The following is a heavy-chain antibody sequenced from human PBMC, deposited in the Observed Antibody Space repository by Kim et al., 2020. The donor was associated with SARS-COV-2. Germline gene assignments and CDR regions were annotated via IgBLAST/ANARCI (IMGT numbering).Heavy chain of an antibody. D-gene: IGHD2-21*02. Sequence: GGSLRLSCAASGFTFSSYWMHWVRQAPGKGLVWVSRINSDGSSTSYADSVKGRFTISRDNAKNTLYLQMNSLRAEDTAVYYCARGLTYCGGDCYSTGAFYIWGQGTMVTVSS. J-gene: IGHJ3*02. CDR2: INSDGSST. CDR1: GFTFSSYW. V-gene: IGHV3-74*01. CDR3: ARGLTYCGGDCYSTGAFYI.